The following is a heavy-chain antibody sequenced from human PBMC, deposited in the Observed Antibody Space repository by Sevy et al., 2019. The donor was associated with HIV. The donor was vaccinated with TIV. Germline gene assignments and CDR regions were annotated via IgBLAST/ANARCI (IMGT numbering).Heavy chain of an antibody. CDR3: AGDKLHPVMVTMVRGALSYYFDS. Sequence: GGSLRLSCAASGFTFSSYGMHWVRQTPGKGLEWVAVIWYDGSSKYYADSVKGRFTNSRENSKNTLYLQMNSMRAEDTAVYYCAGDKLHPVMVTMVRGALSYYFDSWGQGSLVTVSS. V-gene: IGHV3-33*01. D-gene: IGHD3-10*01. J-gene: IGHJ4*02. CDR2: IWYDGSSK. CDR1: GFTFSSYG.